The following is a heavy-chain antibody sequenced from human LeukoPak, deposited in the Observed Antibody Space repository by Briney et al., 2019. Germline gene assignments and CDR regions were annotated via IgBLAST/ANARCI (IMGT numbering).Heavy chain of an antibody. CDR2: TYYRSKWYN. J-gene: IGHJ4*02. CDR1: GDSVSSNSAA. D-gene: IGHD6-25*01. CDR3: SRAMRIAAAGTFYFDY. V-gene: IGHV6-1*01. Sequence: SQTLSLTCAISGDSVSSNSAAWNWIRQSPSRGLEWLGKTYYRSKWYNDYAVSVKSRISINPDTSKNQFSLQLNSVTPEDTAVYYCSRAMRIAAAGTFYFDYWGQGTLVTVSS.